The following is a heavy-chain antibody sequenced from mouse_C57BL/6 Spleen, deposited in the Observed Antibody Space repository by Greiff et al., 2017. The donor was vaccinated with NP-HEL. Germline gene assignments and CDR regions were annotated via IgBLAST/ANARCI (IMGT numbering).Heavy chain of an antibody. D-gene: IGHD2-12*01. CDR2: ISSGSSTI. V-gene: IGHV5-17*01. Sequence: EVKVVESGGGLVKPGGSLKLSCAASGFTFSDYGMHWVRQAPEKGLEWVAYISSGSSTIYYADTVKGRFTISRDNAKNTLFLQMTSLRSEDTAMYYCARVLYPWYFDVWGTGTTVTVSS. CDR1: GFTFSDYG. CDR3: ARVLYPWYFDV. J-gene: IGHJ1*03.